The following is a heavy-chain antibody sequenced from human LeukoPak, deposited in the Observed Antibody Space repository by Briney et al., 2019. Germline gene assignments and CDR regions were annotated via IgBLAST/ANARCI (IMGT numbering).Heavy chain of an antibody. CDR2: INPNSGGT. CDR3: ARGPGPSSGSGWYVDY. J-gene: IGHJ4*02. V-gene: IGHV1-2*02. D-gene: IGHD6-19*01. CDR1: GYTFTGYY. Sequence: ASVKVSCKASGYTFTGYYMHWVRQAPGQGLEWMGWINPNSGGTNYAQKFQGRVTMTRDTSTSTVYMELSSLRSEDTAVYHCARGPGPSSGSGWYVDYWGQGTLVTVSS.